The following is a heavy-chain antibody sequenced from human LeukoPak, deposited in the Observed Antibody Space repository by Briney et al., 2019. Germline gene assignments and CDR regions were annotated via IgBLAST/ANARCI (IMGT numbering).Heavy chain of an antibody. V-gene: IGHV3-23*01. CDR1: GFTFSSYA. Sequence: GGSLRLSCAASGFTFSSYAMTWVRQAPGKGLEWVSAINNSGGGTYYVDSVKGRFTISRDNPKNTLYLRMNSLRAEDTAVYYCAKDEYSSGWYWVYWGQGTLVTVSS. CDR2: INNSGGGT. D-gene: IGHD6-19*01. J-gene: IGHJ4*02. CDR3: AKDEYSSGWYWVY.